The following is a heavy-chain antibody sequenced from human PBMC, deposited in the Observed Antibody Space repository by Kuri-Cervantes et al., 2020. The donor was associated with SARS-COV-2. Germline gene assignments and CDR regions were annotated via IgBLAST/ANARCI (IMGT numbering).Heavy chain of an antibody. V-gene: IGHV3-23*01. D-gene: IGHD3-10*01. CDR3: AKDNAGSGSYYNGEYFDY. CDR2: ISGSGGST. Sequence: AGTLSLTCAASGFTFSSYAMSWVRQAPGKGLEWVSAISGSGGSTYYADSVKGRFTISRDNSKNTLYLQMNSLRAEDTAVYYCAKDNAGSGSYYNGEYFDYWGQGTLVTVSS. J-gene: IGHJ4*02. CDR1: GFTFSSYA.